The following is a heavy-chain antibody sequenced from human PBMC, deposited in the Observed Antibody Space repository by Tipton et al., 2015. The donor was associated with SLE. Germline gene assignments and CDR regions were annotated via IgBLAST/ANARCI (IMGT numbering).Heavy chain of an antibody. V-gene: IGHV3-48*03. D-gene: IGHD2-15*01. J-gene: IGHJ3*02. CDR1: GFTFSSYE. CDR3: ACVLVAATHAFDI. Sequence: SLRLSCAASGFTFSSYEMNWVRQAPGKGLEWVSYISSSGSTIYYAASVKGRVTISRDNAKNSLYLQRNSLRAEDTAVYYCACVLVAATHAFDIWGQGTMVPVSS. CDR2: ISSSGSTI.